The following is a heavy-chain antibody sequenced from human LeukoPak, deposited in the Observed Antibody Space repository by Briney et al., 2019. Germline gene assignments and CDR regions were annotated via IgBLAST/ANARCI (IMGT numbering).Heavy chain of an antibody. Sequence: SQTLSLTCTVSGGSISSSSYYWGWIRQPPGKGLEWIGSIYYSGSTYYNPSLKSRVTISVDTSKNQFSLKLGSVTAADTAVYYCANLYCTNGVCYTAAFDIWGQGTMVTVSS. CDR3: ANLYCTNGVCYTAAFDI. CDR1: GGSISSSSYY. D-gene: IGHD2-8*01. V-gene: IGHV4-39*01. J-gene: IGHJ3*02. CDR2: IYYSGST.